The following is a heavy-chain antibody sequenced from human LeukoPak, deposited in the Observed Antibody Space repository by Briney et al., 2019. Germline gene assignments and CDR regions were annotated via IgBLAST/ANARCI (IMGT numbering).Heavy chain of an antibody. Sequence: ASVKVSCKASGGTFSSYAISWVRQAPGQGLEWMGGIIPIFGTANYAQKFQGRVTITADESTSTAYMELSSLRSEDTAVYYCARVGTQDSSGYYSCWYFDLWGRGTLVTVSS. V-gene: IGHV1-69*13. CDR1: GGTFSSYA. D-gene: IGHD3-22*01. CDR2: IIPIFGTA. CDR3: ARVGTQDSSGYYSCWYFDL. J-gene: IGHJ2*01.